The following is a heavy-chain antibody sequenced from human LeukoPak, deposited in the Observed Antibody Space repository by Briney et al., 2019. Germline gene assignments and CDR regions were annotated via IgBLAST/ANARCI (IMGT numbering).Heavy chain of an antibody. CDR2: VFYTGST. Sequence: PSETLSLTCTVSGGSISNYYWSWIRQAPGKGLEWIGYVFYTGSTNYNPSLESRVTISVDTSKNQFSLKLSSVSAADTAVYYCARHGLSTSWYHWSGWFDPWGQGTLVTVSS. J-gene: IGHJ5*02. D-gene: IGHD6-13*01. CDR3: ARHGLSTSWYHWSGWFDP. V-gene: IGHV4-59*08. CDR1: GGSISNYY.